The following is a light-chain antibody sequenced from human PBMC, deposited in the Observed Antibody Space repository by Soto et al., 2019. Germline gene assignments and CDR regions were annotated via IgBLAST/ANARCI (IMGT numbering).Light chain of an antibody. V-gene: IGKV3-20*01. CDR1: QSVSSSY. CDR3: XQYSSSPWT. J-gene: IGKJ1*01. CDR2: GAS. Sequence: EIVLTQSPGTLSLSPGERATLSCRASQSVSSSYLAWYQQKPGQSPRLLMYGASSRATGIPDRFSGSGSGTXXXLXXXXLEPXDFAXXXXXQYSSSPWTFGQGTKVEIK.